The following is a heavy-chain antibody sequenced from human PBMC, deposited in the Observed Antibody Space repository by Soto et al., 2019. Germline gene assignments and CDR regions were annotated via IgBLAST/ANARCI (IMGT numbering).Heavy chain of an antibody. D-gene: IGHD1-1*01. CDR2: IYYSGST. V-gene: IGHV4-59*12. J-gene: IGHJ4*02. CDR1: GGSISSYY. Sequence: SETLSLTCTVSGGSISSYYWSWIRQPPGKGLEWIGYIYYSGSTNYNPSLKSRVTISVDTSKNQFSLKLSSVTAADTAVYYCAREGKTGTTFFDYWGQGTLVTVS. CDR3: AREGKTGTTFFDY.